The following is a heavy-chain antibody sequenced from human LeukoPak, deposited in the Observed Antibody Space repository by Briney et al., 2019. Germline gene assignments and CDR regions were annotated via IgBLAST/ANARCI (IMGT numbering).Heavy chain of an antibody. V-gene: IGHV3-74*01. CDR2: INTDGTST. CDR3: AGAIIGYNYWYFDL. D-gene: IGHD5-24*01. Sequence: WGSLRLSCAASGFTFSSYWMNWVGQAPGEGLVWVSRINTDGTSTRDADSVKGRFTISRDNAKNTLHLQLNSLRAEDTAVYYCAGAIIGYNYWYFDLWGRGTLVTVSS. CDR1: GFTFSSYW. J-gene: IGHJ2*01.